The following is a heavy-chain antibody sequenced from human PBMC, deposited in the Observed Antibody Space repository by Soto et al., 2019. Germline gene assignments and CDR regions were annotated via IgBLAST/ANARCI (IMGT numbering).Heavy chain of an antibody. CDR3: SRVGCSNSKCYTRGMDV. CDR2: IYSDGTT. D-gene: IGHD2-2*01. J-gene: IGHJ6*02. Sequence: TLSLTCTVSGGSISGYYWSWVRQPAGKGLEWVGRIYSDGTTNYSPSLKSRVTMSLDTSKDQFSLHLNSVTAADTAVYYCSRVGCSNSKCYTRGMDVWGQGTTVTVSS. CDR1: GGSISGYY. V-gene: IGHV4-4*07.